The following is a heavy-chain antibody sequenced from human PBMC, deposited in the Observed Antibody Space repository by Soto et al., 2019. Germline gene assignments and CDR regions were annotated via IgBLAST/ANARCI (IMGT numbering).Heavy chain of an antibody. CDR3: SRPLRWNGNPFDP. Sequence: PSVKVSCKASGYTFTGYYMHWVRQAPGQGLEWMGWINPNSGGTNYAQKFQGRVTMTRDTSISTAYMELSRLRSDDTAVYYCSRPLRWNGNPFDPWGQGTLVTVSS. CDR1: GYTFTGYY. V-gene: IGHV1-2*02. CDR2: INPNSGGT. D-gene: IGHD1-1*01. J-gene: IGHJ5*02.